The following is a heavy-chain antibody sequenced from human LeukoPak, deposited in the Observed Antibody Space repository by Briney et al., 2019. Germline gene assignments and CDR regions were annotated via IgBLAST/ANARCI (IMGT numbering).Heavy chain of an antibody. Sequence: GGFLRLSCAASGFTFSSYSMSWVRQAPGKGLEWVSSINNDGDSTYYADSVKGWFTISRDNSKNTLYLQMNSLRAEDTALYYCAKVRDWYFDLWGRGTLVTVSS. CDR2: INNDGDST. V-gene: IGHV3-23*01. CDR3: AKVRDWYFDL. J-gene: IGHJ2*01. CDR1: GFTFSSYS.